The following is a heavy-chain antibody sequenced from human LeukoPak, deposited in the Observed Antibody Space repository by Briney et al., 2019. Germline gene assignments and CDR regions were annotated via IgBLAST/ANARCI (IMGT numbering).Heavy chain of an antibody. J-gene: IGHJ4*02. V-gene: IGHV4-34*01. Sequence: KPSETLSLTCAVYGGSFSGYYWSWIRQPPGKGLEWIGEINHSGSTNYNPSLKSRVTISVDTSKNQFSLKLSSVTAADTAVYYCARGGRSYRPVDFDYWGQGTLVTVSS. D-gene: IGHD1-26*01. CDR3: ARGGRSYRPVDFDY. CDR2: INHSGST. CDR1: GGSFSGYY.